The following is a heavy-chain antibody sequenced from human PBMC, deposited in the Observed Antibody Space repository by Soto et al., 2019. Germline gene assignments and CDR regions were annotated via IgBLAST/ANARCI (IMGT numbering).Heavy chain of an antibody. J-gene: IGHJ5*02. CDR3: ARGGGRGCTELDP. Sequence: QVQLVHSGAEVKKPGASVKVSCKASGYTFTAYYMHWVRQAPGQGLEWMGWVNPNSGGASHAQNFQGRVTMTGEPSTTSAYLELASLRSDEPAVYYCARGGGRGCTELDPWGHGTLVIVSS. V-gene: IGHV1-2*02. CDR2: VNPNSGGA. D-gene: IGHD3-16*01. CDR1: GYTFTAYY.